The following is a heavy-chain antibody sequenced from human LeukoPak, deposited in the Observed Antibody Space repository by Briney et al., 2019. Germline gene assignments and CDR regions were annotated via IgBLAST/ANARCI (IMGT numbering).Heavy chain of an antibody. CDR3: ARGPWQVGNDY. D-gene: IGHD6-19*01. J-gene: IGHJ4*02. CDR2: INPNSGGT. CDR1: GYTFTGYY. Sequence: ASVKVSCKASGYTFTGYYMHWLRQAPGQGLEWMGWINPNSGGTNYAQKFQGRVNMTRDTSISTAYMDLTRLTSDDTAVYFCARGPWQVGNDYWGQGTLVTVSS. V-gene: IGHV1-2*02.